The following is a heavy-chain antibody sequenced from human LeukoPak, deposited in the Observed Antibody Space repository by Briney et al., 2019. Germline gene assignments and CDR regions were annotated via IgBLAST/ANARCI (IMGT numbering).Heavy chain of an antibody. V-gene: IGHV1-69*06. CDR1: GNSFNKYA. Sequence: ASVKVSCKASGNSFNKYAITWVRQAPGQGLEWMGEFIPNFGTAKYAKKFQGRVTITADKSTSTAYMDLNSLRSEDTAVYYCTRGGFGELYHFDYWGQGTLVTVSS. J-gene: IGHJ4*02. D-gene: IGHD3-10*01. CDR2: FIPNFGTA. CDR3: TRGGFGELYHFDY.